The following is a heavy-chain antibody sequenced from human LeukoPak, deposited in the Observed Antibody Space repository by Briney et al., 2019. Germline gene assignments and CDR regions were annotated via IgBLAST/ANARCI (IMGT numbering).Heavy chain of an antibody. V-gene: IGHV3-7*01. CDR2: IKQDGSEK. J-gene: IGHJ4*02. Sequence: TGGSLRLSCAASGFTFSSYWMSWVRQAPGKGLEWVANIKQDGSEKYYVDSVKGRFTISRDNAKNSLYLQMNSLRAEDTAVYYCARDLRGYCSSTSCYEAFFDYWGQGTLVTVSS. CDR3: ARDLRGYCSSTSCYEAFFDY. CDR1: GFTFSSYW. D-gene: IGHD2-2*01.